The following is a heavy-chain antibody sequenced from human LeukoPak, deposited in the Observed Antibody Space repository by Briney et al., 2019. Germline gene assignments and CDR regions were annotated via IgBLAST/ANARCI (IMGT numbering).Heavy chain of an antibody. V-gene: IGHV4-4*07. D-gene: IGHD1-7*01. Sequence: PSETLSLTRTVSRGSLSSYYWSWIRQPAAEGLEWIGGIYSTGSTNYNPSLTSRDTPSVDTSTNDFSPRLRSVAPADTRVYYCARDPLELRGILDYYDMDVWGKGTTVTVSS. CDR3: ARDPLELRGILDYYDMDV. J-gene: IGHJ6*03. CDR2: IYSTGST. CDR1: RGSLSSYY.